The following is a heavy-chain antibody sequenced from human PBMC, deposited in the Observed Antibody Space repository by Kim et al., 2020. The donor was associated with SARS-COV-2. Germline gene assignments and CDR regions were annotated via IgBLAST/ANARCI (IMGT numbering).Heavy chain of an antibody. D-gene: IGHD5-18*01. CDR1: GFTVSSNY. CDR3: ERGERWIQLWLD. V-gene: IGHV3-53*01. CDR2: IYSGGST. Sequence: GGSLRLSCAASGFTVSSNYMTWVRQAPGKGLEWVSIIYSGGSTYYADSVKGRFTISRDNSKNTLYLQMNSLRADDTAVYYCERGERWIQLWLDWGQGTLVTVSS. J-gene: IGHJ4*02.